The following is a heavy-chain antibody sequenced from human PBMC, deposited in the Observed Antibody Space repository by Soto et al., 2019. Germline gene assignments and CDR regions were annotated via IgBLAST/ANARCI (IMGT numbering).Heavy chain of an antibody. CDR2: ISGNGGSI. Sequence: PGGSLRLSCAAAGFTLSTYAMTWVRQAPGGGLEWVSAISGNGGSIYYADSVKGRFTISRDNSKNTLYLQMISLGDEDTAVYYCAKAHCSGGSCYLRAFDIWGQGTLVTVSS. CDR3: AKAHCSGGSCYLRAFDI. CDR1: GFTLSTYA. D-gene: IGHD2-15*01. J-gene: IGHJ3*02. V-gene: IGHV3-23*01.